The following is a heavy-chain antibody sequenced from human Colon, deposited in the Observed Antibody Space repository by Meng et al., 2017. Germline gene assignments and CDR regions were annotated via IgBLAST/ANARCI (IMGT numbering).Heavy chain of an antibody. V-gene: IGHV4-31*03. CDR2: IYYSGST. D-gene: IGHD3-22*01. CDR1: GGSISSGGYY. Sequence: VLLQESGPGLVKPSQPRSLTCTVSGGSISSGGYYWSWIRQHPGKGLEWIGYIYYSGSTYYNPSLKSRVTISVDTSKSQFSLKLSSVTAADTAVYYCARDMSGGYYWFDPWGQGTLVTVSS. CDR3: ARDMSGGYYWFDP. J-gene: IGHJ5*02.